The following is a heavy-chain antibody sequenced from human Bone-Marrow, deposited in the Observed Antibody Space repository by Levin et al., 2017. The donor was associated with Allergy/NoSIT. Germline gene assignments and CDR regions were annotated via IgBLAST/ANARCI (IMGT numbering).Heavy chain of an antibody. V-gene: IGHV4-59*08. CDR3: ASTHDYGGIIGFDAFDI. CDR1: GGSISSYY. Sequence: SETLSLTCTVSGGSISSYYWSWIRQPPGKGLEWIGYIYYSGSTNYNPSLKSRVTISVDTSKNQFSLKLRSVTAADTAVYYCASTHDYGGIIGFDAFDIWGQGTMVTVSS. D-gene: IGHD4-23*01. J-gene: IGHJ3*02. CDR2: IYYSGST.